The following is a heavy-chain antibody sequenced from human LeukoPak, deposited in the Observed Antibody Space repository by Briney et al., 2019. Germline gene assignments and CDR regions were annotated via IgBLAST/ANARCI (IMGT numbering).Heavy chain of an antibody. CDR3: ARIRTFGELLLETDAFDI. CDR1: GGSISSYY. D-gene: IGHD3-10*01. Sequence: TSETLSLTCTVSGGSISSYYWSWIRQPAGKGLEWIGRIYTSGSTNYNPSLKSRVTISVDTSKNQFSLKLSSVTAADTAVYYCARIRTFGELLLETDAFDIWGQGTMVTVSS. CDR2: IYTSGST. J-gene: IGHJ3*02. V-gene: IGHV4-4*07.